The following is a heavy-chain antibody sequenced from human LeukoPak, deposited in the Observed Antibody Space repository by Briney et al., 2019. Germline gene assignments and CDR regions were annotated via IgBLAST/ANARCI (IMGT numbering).Heavy chain of an antibody. J-gene: IGHJ6*02. V-gene: IGHV1-2*02. CDR3: ARTAPSGYSSGWCTSYYYYGMDV. Sequence: ASVKVSCKASGYTFTGYYMHWVRQAPGQGLEWMGWINPNSGGTNYAQKFQGRVTMTRDTSISTAYMELSRLRSDDTAVYYCARTAPSGYSSGWCTSYYYYGMDVWGQGTTVTVSS. CDR2: INPNSGGT. D-gene: IGHD6-19*01. CDR1: GYTFTGYY.